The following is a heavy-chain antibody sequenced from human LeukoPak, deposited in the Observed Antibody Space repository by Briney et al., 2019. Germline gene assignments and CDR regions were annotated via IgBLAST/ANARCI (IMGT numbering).Heavy chain of an antibody. V-gene: IGHV4-39*07. CDR3: ASRDTAMVMAPDAFDI. CDR2: INHSGST. Sequence: SETLSLTCTVSGDSISSSSYYWGWIRQPPGKGLEWIGEINHSGSTNYNPSLKSRVTISVDTSKNQFSLKVSSVTAADTAVYYCASRDTAMVMAPDAFDIWGQGTMVTVSS. D-gene: IGHD5-18*01. CDR1: GDSISSSSYY. J-gene: IGHJ3*02.